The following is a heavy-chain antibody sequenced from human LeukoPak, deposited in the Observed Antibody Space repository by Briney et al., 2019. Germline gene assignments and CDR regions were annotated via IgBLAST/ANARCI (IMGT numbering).Heavy chain of an antibody. D-gene: IGHD6-13*01. CDR1: GFTFRTYW. CDR2: IKQDGSEK. CDR3: ARDSAGNAY. Sequence: PGGSLRLSCASWGFTFRTYWMSGVPQAPAKGLEWVANIKQDGSEKYYVDSVKGRFTISRDNAKNSLYLQMNSLRAEDTAMYYCARDSAGNAYWGQGTLVTVSS. J-gene: IGHJ4*02. V-gene: IGHV3-7*01.